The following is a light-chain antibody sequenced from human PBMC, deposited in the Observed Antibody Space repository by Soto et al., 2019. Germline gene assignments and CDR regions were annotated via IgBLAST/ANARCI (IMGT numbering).Light chain of an antibody. CDR3: QQWRT. CDR1: QSVSSY. Sequence: IVLTQSPATLVLSPGERATLSCRASQSVSSYLAWYQQKPGQAPRLLIYDASNRATGIPARFSGSGSGTDFTLTISSLEPEDFAVYYCQQWRTFGQGTKVDIK. J-gene: IGKJ1*01. V-gene: IGKV3-11*01. CDR2: DAS.